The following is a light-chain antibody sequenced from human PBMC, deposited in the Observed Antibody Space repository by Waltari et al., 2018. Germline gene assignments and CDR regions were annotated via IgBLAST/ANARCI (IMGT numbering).Light chain of an antibody. CDR2: GAS. CDR1: QSIRTY. Sequence: DIQMTQSPTSLSASVGDAVTITYRASQSIRTYVSWYPHKPGKGPSVLIYGASILETGVPSRFSCSGSGTDFTLTISGLHTEDVATYYCQQSYSSPPITFGQGTRLEIK. CDR3: QQSYSSPPIT. V-gene: IGKV1-39*01. J-gene: IGKJ5*01.